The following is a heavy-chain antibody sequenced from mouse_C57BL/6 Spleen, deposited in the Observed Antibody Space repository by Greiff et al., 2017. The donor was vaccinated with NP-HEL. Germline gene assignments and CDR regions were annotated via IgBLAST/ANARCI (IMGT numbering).Heavy chain of an antibody. CDR3: ARQRYYYGSSLYAMDY. CDR2: ISSGGSYT. Sequence: EVKLVESGGDLVKPGGSLKLSCAASGFTFSSYGMSWVRQTPDKRLEWVATISSGGSYTYYPDSVKGRFTISRDNAKNTLYLQMSSLKSEDTAMYYCARQRYYYGSSLYAMDYWGQGTSVTVSS. CDR1: GFTFSSYG. J-gene: IGHJ4*01. V-gene: IGHV5-6*02. D-gene: IGHD1-1*01.